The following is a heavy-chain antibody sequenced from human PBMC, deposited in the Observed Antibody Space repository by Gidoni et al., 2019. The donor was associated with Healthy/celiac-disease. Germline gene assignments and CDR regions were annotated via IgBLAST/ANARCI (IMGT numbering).Heavy chain of an antibody. D-gene: IGHD5-12*01. Sequence: QVQLVQSGAEVKKPGASVKVSCKASGYTFTSYAMHWVRQAPGQRLEWMGWINAGNGNTKYSQKFQGRVTITRDTSASTAYMELSSLRSEDTAVYYCARVSTRWGGGYDLGYWAQGTLVTVSS. CDR3: ARVSTRWGGGYDLGY. J-gene: IGHJ4*02. V-gene: IGHV1-3*01. CDR2: INAGNGNT. CDR1: GYTFTSYA.